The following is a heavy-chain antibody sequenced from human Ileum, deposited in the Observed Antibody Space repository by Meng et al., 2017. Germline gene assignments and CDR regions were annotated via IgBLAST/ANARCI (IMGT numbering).Heavy chain of an antibody. V-gene: IGHV3-7*04. J-gene: IGHJ4*02. CDR3: ARAPKADY. Sequence: GESLKISCEASGFTFRSYWMTWVRQAPGKGLEWVANIKEDGSDKIYADSVKGRFTISRDNAKNSLYLQMNSLRAEDTAVYYCARAPKADYWGQGTLVTVSS. CDR1: GFTFRSYW. CDR2: IKEDGSDK.